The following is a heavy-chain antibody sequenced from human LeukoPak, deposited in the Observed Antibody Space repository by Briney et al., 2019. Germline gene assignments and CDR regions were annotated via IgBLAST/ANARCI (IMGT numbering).Heavy chain of an antibody. V-gene: IGHV4-34*01. CDR2: INHSGST. D-gene: IGHD1-1*01. Sequence: SETLSLTCAVYGGSFSGYYWSWIRQPPGKGLEWIGEINHSGSTNYNPSLKSRVTISEDTSKNQFSLKLSSVTAADTAVYYCARDRTGNNWFDPWGQGTLVTVSS. CDR1: GGSFSGYY. J-gene: IGHJ5*02. CDR3: ARDRTGNNWFDP.